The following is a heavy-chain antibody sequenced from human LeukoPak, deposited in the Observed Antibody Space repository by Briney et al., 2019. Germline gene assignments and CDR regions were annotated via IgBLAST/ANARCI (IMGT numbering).Heavy chain of an antibody. V-gene: IGHV3-7*01. CDR1: GFSLSNHW. Sequence: GRSLRLSCAASGFSLSNHWVTWVRRAPGKGPEWVAHINVDGSEKDFLDSVRGRFTISRDNSKNSVYLQMNTLRVEDTAVYHCARGHYGLDVWGQGTTVTVSS. CDR3: ARGHYGLDV. J-gene: IGHJ6*02. CDR2: INVDGSEK.